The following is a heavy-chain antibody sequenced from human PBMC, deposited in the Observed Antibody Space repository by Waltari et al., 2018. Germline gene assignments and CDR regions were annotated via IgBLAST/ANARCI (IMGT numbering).Heavy chain of an antibody. D-gene: IGHD3-22*01. CDR2: IYYSGST. V-gene: IGHV4-59*01. J-gene: IGHJ3*02. Sequence: QVQLQESGPGLVKPSETLSLTCTVSGGSISSYYWSWIRQPPGKGLEWIGYIYYSGSTNCNPSPKSRVTISVNASKNQFSLKLSSVTAADTAVYDCARDDYYDSSGHDAFHIWGQGTMGTVSS. CDR1: GGSISSYY. CDR3: ARDDYYDSSGHDAFHI.